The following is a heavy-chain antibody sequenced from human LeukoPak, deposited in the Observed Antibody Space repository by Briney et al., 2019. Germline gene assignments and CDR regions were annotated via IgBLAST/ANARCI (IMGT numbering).Heavy chain of an antibody. D-gene: IGHD3-16*02. CDR3: ATQFSPLGDCVGGSYRPFDY. Sequence: SETLSLTCTVSGGSMRSSSYYWGWIRQPPGKGLEWIGSIYYSGSTYYNPSLKSRVTISVDTSKNQFSLKLSSVTAADTAVYYCATQFSPLGDCVGGSYRPFDYWGQGTLVTVSS. CDR2: IYYSGST. J-gene: IGHJ4*02. V-gene: IGHV4-39*01. CDR1: GGSMRSSSYY.